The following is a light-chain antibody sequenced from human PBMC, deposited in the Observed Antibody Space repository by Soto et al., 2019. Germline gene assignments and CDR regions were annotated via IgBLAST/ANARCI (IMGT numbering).Light chain of an antibody. CDR2: DAS. Sequence: EIVLTQSPGTLSLSPGERATLSCRASQGVSRYLAWYQQKPGQAPRLLIYDASNRATGIPARFSGSGSGTDFTLTISSLEPEDFAVYYCQQRSNWPRFTFGPGTKLDIK. V-gene: IGKV3-11*01. CDR3: QQRSNWPRFT. CDR1: QGVSRY. J-gene: IGKJ3*01.